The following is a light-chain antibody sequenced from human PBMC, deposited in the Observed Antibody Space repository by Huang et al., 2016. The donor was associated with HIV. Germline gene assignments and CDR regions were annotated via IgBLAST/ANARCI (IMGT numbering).Light chain of an antibody. CDR2: AAS. V-gene: IGKV1-27*01. J-gene: IGKJ2*01. CDR1: QDIRNY. Sequence: DIHMTKSPSSLSSSVGDRVTITCRASQDIRNYLAWYQQKPGTAPKLLISAASTLQSGVPSHFSGSGSGTDFTLTIGSLQPEDVATYYCQKYNSAPYTFGQGTKLEIK. CDR3: QKYNSAPYT.